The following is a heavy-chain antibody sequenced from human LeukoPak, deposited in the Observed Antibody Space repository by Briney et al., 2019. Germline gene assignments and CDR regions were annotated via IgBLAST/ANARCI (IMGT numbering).Heavy chain of an antibody. CDR3: ARGGGNYFDSAIDY. Sequence: SVKVSCKASGGTFSSYAISWVRHAPGQGLEWMGGIIPIFGTANYAQKFQGRVTITADESTSTAYIELSSLRSEDTAVYYCARGGGNYFDSAIDYWGQGTLVTVSS. D-gene: IGHD1-26*01. CDR1: GGTFSSYA. V-gene: IGHV1-69*01. CDR2: IIPIFGTA. J-gene: IGHJ4*02.